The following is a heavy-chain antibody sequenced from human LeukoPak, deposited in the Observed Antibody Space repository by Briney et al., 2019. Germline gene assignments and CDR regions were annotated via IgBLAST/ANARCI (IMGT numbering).Heavy chain of an antibody. V-gene: IGHV3-30-3*01. CDR3: ARDSVVAAAGPYYYYYGMDV. CDR2: ISFDGSNK. CDR1: GFTFSSYT. J-gene: IGHJ6*02. D-gene: IGHD6-13*01. Sequence: GGSLRLSCAASGFTFSSYTIHWVRQPPGKGLEWVAAISFDGSNKYYADSVKGRFTISRDNSKNTLYLQMNSLRAEDTAVYYCARDSVVAAAGPYYYYYGMDVWGQGTTVTVSS.